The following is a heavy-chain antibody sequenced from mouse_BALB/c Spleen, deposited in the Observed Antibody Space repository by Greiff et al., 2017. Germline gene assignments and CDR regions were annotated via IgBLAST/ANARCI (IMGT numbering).Heavy chain of an antibody. CDR3: ARSYWDYFDY. V-gene: IGHV1-7*01. Sequence: QVQLKESGAELAKPGASVKMSCKASGYTFTSYWMHWVKQRPGQGLEWIGYINPSTGYTEYNQKFKDKATLTADKSSSTAYMQLSSLTSEDSAVYYCARSYWDYFDYWGQGTTLTVSS. J-gene: IGHJ2*01. CDR1: GYTFTSYW. CDR2: INPSTGYT. D-gene: IGHD4-1*01.